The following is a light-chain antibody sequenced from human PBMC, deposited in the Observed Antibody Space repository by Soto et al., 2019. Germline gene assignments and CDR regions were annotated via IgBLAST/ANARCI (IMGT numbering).Light chain of an antibody. CDR3: KQVCSLPLT. J-gene: IGKJ4*01. V-gene: IGKV4-1*01. CDR1: QSVLYSSNNKDS. Sequence: DIVMTQSPGSLAVSLGERATINCKSSQSVLYSSNNKDSLAWYQQKPGQPPKLLIDWSSTRKSAVPDRFIGGGSGTDSTLSITSMQAEDVAVYCCKQVCSLPLTFGGGTKVAIK. CDR2: WSS.